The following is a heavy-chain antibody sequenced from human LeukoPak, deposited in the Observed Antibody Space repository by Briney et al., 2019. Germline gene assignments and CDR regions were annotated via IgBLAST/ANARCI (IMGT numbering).Heavy chain of an antibody. J-gene: IGHJ4*02. V-gene: IGHV3-43*01. Sequence: GRFTISRDNSKNSLYLQVNSLRAEDTALYYCVKGIYCGGDYHIPVGIDYWGQGTLVTVSS. CDR3: VKGIYCGGDYHIPVGIDY. D-gene: IGHD2-21*02.